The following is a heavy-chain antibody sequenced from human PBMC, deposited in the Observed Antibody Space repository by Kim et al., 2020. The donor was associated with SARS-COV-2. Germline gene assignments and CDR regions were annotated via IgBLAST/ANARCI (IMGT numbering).Heavy chain of an antibody. D-gene: IGHD3-9*01. V-gene: IGHV1-69*13. CDR2: IIPIFGTA. CDR3: ARGGILRYFDWYGIDAFDI. Sequence: SVKVSCKASGGTFSSYAISWVRQAPGQGLEWMGGIIPIFGTANYAQKFQGRVTITADESTSTAYMELSSLRSEDTAVYYCARGGILRYFDWYGIDAFDIWGQGTMVTVSS. CDR1: GGTFSSYA. J-gene: IGHJ3*02.